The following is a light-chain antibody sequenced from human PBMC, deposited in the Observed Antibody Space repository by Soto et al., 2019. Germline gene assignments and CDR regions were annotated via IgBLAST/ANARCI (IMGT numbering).Light chain of an antibody. CDR3: QQADTFPIT. CDR1: QGISRS. J-gene: IGKJ5*01. CDR2: AAS. V-gene: IGKV1D-12*01. Sequence: DIQMTQSPSSVSASVGDRVTLSCQASQGISRSLAWYQQKPGKAPKLLIYAASSLQSGVPSRFSGSGFGTDFTLTISSLQPEDSAIYYCQQADTFPITFGQGTRLEIK.